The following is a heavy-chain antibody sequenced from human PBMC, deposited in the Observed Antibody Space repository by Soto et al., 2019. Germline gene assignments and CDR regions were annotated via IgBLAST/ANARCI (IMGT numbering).Heavy chain of an antibody. J-gene: IGHJ5*02. Sequence: PSETLSLTCAVYGGSFSGYYWSWIRQPPGKGLEWIGEINHSGSTNYNPSLKSRVTISVDTSKNQFSLKLSSVTAADTAVYYCARSGYDPRGNWFDPWGQGTLVTVSS. V-gene: IGHV4-34*01. D-gene: IGHD5-12*01. CDR3: ARSGYDPRGNWFDP. CDR1: GGSFSGYY. CDR2: INHSGST.